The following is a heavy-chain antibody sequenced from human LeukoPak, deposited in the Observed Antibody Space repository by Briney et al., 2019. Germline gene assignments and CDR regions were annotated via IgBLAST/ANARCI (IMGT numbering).Heavy chain of an antibody. D-gene: IGHD6-19*01. J-gene: IGHJ4*02. CDR2: FKSKTDGGTT. CDR3: AKERSPGGAVAGFFDY. CDR1: GFTFSDAW. V-gene: IGHV3-15*01. Sequence: GGSLRLSCAASGFTFSDAWMNWVRQAPGKGLEWIGHFKSKTDGGTTDYAAPVKGRFTISRDDSKNMLYLQMDSLETEDTGVYYCAKERSPGGAVAGFFDYWGQGTLVTVSS.